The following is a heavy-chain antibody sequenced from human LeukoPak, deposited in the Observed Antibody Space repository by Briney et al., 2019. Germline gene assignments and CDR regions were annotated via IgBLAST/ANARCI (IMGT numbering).Heavy chain of an antibody. J-gene: IGHJ4*02. Sequence: SETLSLTCTVSGYSISSGYYWGWIRQPPGKGLEWIGSMYHSGSTYYNPSLKNRVTTSVDTSKNQFSLKLSSVTAADTAVYYCARVRGAPDYWGQGTLVTVSS. CDR1: GYSISSGYY. CDR3: ARVRGAPDY. D-gene: IGHD3-10*01. V-gene: IGHV4-38-2*02. CDR2: MYHSGST.